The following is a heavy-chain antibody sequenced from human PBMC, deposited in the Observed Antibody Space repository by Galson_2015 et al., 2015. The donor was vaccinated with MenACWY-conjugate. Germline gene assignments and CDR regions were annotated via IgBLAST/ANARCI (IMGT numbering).Heavy chain of an antibody. CDR3: ASGDLYYDKVPSAFDI. V-gene: IGHV1-69*13. CDR1: GGTFSSYA. J-gene: IGHJ3*02. D-gene: IGHD3-22*01. Sequence: SVKVSCKASGGTFSSYAISWVRQAPGQGLEWMGGIIPIFGTANYAQKFQGRVTITAGESTSTAYMELSILRSEDTAVYYCASGDLYYDKVPSAFDIWGQGTMVTVSS. CDR2: IIPIFGTA.